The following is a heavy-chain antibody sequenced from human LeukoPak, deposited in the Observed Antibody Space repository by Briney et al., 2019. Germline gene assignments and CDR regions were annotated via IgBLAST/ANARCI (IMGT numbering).Heavy chain of an antibody. CDR1: GGSISSTSYY. V-gene: IGHV4-39*01. CDR3: AKAGVRYFDSSGLYAFDF. D-gene: IGHD3-22*01. CDR2: IYYSGST. Sequence: PSETLSLTCAVSGGSISSTSYYWAWIRQPPGEGLEWIGTIYYSGSTYHNPSLKSRVTLSVDTSRNQFSLRLSSVGAADTAVYYCAKAGVRYFDSSGLYAFDFWGQGTTVTVSS. J-gene: IGHJ3*01.